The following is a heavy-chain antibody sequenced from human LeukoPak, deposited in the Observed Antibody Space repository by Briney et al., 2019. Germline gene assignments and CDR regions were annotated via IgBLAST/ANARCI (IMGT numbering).Heavy chain of an antibody. D-gene: IGHD5-18*01. CDR2: ISSSSSYI. V-gene: IGHV3-21*01. CDR3: ARGYSYGVVGHHDALDI. J-gene: IGHJ3*02. Sequence: PGGSLRLSCAASGFTFSSYSMNWVRQAPGKGLEWVSSISSSSSYIYYADSVKGRFTISRDNAKNSLYLQMNSLRAEDTGVYYWARGYSYGVVGHHDALDIWGEGTMVTVSS. CDR1: GFTFSSYS.